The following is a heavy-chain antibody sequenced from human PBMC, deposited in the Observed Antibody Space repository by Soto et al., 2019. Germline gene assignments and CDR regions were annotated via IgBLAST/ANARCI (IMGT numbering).Heavy chain of an antibody. CDR2: INHSGST. CDR3: ARGPAAFYYYYGMDV. Sequence: SETRSLTCPVYGGSFSCYYWSWIRQPPGKGLGWIGEINHSGSTNYNPSLKSRVTISVDTSKNQFSLKLSSVTAADTAVYYCARGPAAFYYYYGMDVWGQGTTVTVSS. D-gene: IGHD3-3*02. V-gene: IGHV4-34*01. CDR1: GGSFSCYY. J-gene: IGHJ6*02.